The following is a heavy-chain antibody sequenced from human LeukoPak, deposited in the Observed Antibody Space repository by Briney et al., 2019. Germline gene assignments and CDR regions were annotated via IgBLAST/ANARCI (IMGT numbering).Heavy chain of an antibody. CDR3: TTYGSGRKFDY. Sequence: GGSLRLSCAASGFTFSDAWMSWVRQIPGKGLEWVGRIESKTDGGTTDYAAPVKGRFTISRADSTNTLYLQMNSPKSEDTAVYYCTTYGSGRKFDYWGQGSLVTVSS. CDR1: GFTFSDAW. J-gene: IGHJ4*02. V-gene: IGHV3-15*04. D-gene: IGHD3-10*01. CDR2: IESKTDGGTT.